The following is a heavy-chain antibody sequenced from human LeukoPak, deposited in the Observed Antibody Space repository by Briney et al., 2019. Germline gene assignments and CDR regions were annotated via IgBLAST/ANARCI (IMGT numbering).Heavy chain of an antibody. Sequence: GGSLRLSCAASGFTFSDYYMSWIRQAPGKGLEWVSYISSSDSTIYYVDSVKGRFTISRDNAKNSLYLQMNSLRAEDTAVYYCARVRPGEYCGGDCNDAFDIWGQGTMVTVSS. CDR1: GFTFSDYY. CDR3: ARVRPGEYCGGDCNDAFDI. J-gene: IGHJ3*02. V-gene: IGHV3-11*04. D-gene: IGHD2-21*01. CDR2: ISSSDSTI.